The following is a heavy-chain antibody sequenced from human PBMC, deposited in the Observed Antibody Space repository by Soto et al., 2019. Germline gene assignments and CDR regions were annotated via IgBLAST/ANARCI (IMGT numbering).Heavy chain of an antibody. J-gene: IGHJ6*02. Sequence: ASGTVTCKASGYTFTCYYMHWVRQAPGQGLEWMGWINPNSGGTNYAQKFQGWVTMTRDTSISTAYMELSRLRSDDTAVYYCARVGRSLDGMGVWGQGTMVTVSS. D-gene: IGHD2-15*01. CDR1: GYTFTCYY. CDR2: INPNSGGT. V-gene: IGHV1-2*04. CDR3: ARVGRSLDGMGV.